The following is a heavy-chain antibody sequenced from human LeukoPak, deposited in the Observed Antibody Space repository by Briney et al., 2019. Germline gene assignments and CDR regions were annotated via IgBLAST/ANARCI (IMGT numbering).Heavy chain of an antibody. V-gene: IGHV4-59*01. J-gene: IGHJ4*02. Sequence: SEILSLTCTVSGGSISGYYWSWIRQPPGKGLEWIGYIYYSGSTNSNPSLKSRVTISLDTSKNHFSLRLNSVTAADTAVYYCARGVVVVAAMLDNWGQGTLVTVSS. D-gene: IGHD2-15*01. CDR1: GGSISGYY. CDR2: IYYSGST. CDR3: ARGVVVVAAMLDN.